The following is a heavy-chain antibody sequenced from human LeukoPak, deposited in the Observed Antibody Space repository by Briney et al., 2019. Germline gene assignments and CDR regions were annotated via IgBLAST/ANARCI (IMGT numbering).Heavy chain of an antibody. V-gene: IGHV6-1*01. Sequence: SQTLSLTCAISGDSVSSNSAAWNWIRQSPSRGLEWLGRTYYRSKWYNDYAVSVKSRITINPDTSKNQFSLQLNSVTPEDTAVYYCARQGITMVRGAIAYYYYYYMDVWGKGTTVTISS. CDR1: GDSVSSNSAA. CDR2: TYYRSKWYN. J-gene: IGHJ6*03. D-gene: IGHD3-10*01. CDR3: ARQGITMVRGAIAYYYYYYMDV.